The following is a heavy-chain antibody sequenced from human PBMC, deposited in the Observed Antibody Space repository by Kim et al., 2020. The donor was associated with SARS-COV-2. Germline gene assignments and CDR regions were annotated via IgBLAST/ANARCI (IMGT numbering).Heavy chain of an antibody. CDR2: ITATGGNT. D-gene: IGHD1-26*01. V-gene: IGHV3-23*01. CDR3: ARARGSIVGVDFDY. CDR1: GFTFSSYA. J-gene: IGHJ4*02. Sequence: GGSLRLSCEVSGFTFSSYAMSWVRQAPGKGLECVSGITATGGNTYYADSVKGRFTISRDNSKNTLYLQMSSLRAEDTALYYCARARGSIVGVDFDYWGQGTLVTVSS.